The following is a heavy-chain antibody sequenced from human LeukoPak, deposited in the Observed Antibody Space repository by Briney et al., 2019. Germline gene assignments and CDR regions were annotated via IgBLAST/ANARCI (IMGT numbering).Heavy chain of an antibody. V-gene: IGHV4-59*11. J-gene: IGHJ4*02. D-gene: IGHD6-19*01. Sequence: SETLSLTCTVSGGSISSHYWSWIRQPPGKGLEWIGYIYYRGRTNYNPSLKSRVTISVDPSKNQFALKLSSVTGADTAVYYCARGPVADFDYWGQGTQVTVS. CDR1: GGSISSHY. CDR3: ARGPVADFDY. CDR2: IYYRGRT.